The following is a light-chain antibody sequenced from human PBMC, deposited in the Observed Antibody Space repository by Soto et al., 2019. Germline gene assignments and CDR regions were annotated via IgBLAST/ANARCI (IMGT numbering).Light chain of an antibody. V-gene: IGLV2-23*01. Sequence: QSALTQPASVSGSPGQSITISCTRTSSDVGSYNLVSWYQHHPGKAPKLMIYEGSKRPSGVSNRFSGSKSDNTASLTISGLQAEDEADYYCCSHAGGSTHVVFGGGTKVTVL. CDR3: CSHAGGSTHVV. CDR2: EGS. CDR1: SSDVGSYNL. J-gene: IGLJ2*01.